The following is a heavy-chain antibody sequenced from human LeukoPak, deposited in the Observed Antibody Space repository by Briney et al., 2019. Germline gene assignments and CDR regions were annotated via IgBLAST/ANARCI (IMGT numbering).Heavy chain of an antibody. CDR3: VRPASSSPFHYMDV. J-gene: IGHJ6*03. Sequence: ASVKVSCKASGYTFTSYGISWVRQAPGQGLEWMGWISAYNGNTNYAQKLQGRVTMTTDTSTSTAYMELRSLRSDDTAVYYCVRPASSSPFHYMDVWGKGTTVTISS. CDR2: ISAYNGNT. V-gene: IGHV1-18*01. CDR1: GYTFTSYG. D-gene: IGHD6-13*01.